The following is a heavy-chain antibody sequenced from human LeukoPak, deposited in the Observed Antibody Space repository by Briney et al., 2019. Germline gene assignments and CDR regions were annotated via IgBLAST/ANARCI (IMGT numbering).Heavy chain of an antibody. D-gene: IGHD5-24*01. CDR1: GGSFSGYY. CDR2: INHSGST. Sequence: SETLSLTCAVYGGSFSGYYWSWIRQPPGKGLEWIGEINHSGSTNYNPSLKSRVTISVDTSKNQFSLKLSSVTAADTAVYYCARKGRWLQSADYWGQGTLVTVSS. CDR3: ARKGRWLQSADY. J-gene: IGHJ4*02. V-gene: IGHV4-34*01.